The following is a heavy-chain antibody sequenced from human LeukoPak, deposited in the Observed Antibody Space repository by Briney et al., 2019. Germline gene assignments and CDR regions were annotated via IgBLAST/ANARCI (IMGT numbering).Heavy chain of an antibody. CDR3: ARGIHRGVIIPSLNWFDP. CDR1: GGSIRSYY. V-gene: IGHV4-59*01. Sequence: SETLSLTCTASGGSIRSYYWSWIRQPPGKGLEWIGDIYYSGSTNYNPSLKSRATISVDTSKNQFSLKLSSVTAADTAVYYCARGIHRGVIIPSLNWFDPCGQRTLVTVSS. D-gene: IGHD3-10*01. CDR2: IYYSGST. J-gene: IGHJ5*02.